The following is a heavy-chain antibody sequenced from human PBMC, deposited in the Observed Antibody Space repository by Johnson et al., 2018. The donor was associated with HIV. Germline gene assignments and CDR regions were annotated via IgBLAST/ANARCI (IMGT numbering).Heavy chain of an antibody. CDR2: INWNGGST. CDR3: ARDPAYCGGDWCGAFDI. CDR1: GFTFDDYG. J-gene: IGHJ3*02. Sequence: VQLVESGGGLVQPGRSLRLSCAASGFTFDDYGMSWVRQAPWKGLEWVSGINWNGGSTGYAAFVKGRFTISRDNAKNSLYVQMNSLRAEDTAVYYCARDPAYCGGDWCGAFDIWGQGTMVTVS. V-gene: IGHV3-20*04. D-gene: IGHD2-21*02.